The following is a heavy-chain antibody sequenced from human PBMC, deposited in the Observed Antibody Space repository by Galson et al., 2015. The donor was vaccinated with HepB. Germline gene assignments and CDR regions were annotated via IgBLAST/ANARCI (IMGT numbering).Heavy chain of an antibody. CDR3: ASGTRGYYDSSGYYY. D-gene: IGHD3-22*01. Sequence: SVKVSCKASGGTFSSYTISWVRQAPGQGLEWMGRIIPILGIANYAQKFQGRVTITADKSTSTAYMELSSLRSEDSAVYYCASGTRGYYDSSGYYYWGQGTLVTVSS. J-gene: IGHJ4*02. CDR2: IIPILGIA. V-gene: IGHV1-69*02. CDR1: GGTFSSYT.